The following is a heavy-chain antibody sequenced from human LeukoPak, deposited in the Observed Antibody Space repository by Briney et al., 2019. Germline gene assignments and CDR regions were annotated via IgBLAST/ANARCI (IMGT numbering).Heavy chain of an antibody. CDR1: GGSISSGSYS. V-gene: IGHV4-61*02. Sequence: SETLSLTCTVSGGSISSGSYSWSWIREPAGKGLEWIGRIYTSGSTNYNPSLKSRVTISVDTSKNQFSLKLSSVTAADSAVYYCARVVVASFDPWGQGTLVTVSS. CDR3: ARVVVASFDP. CDR2: IYTSGST. D-gene: IGHD2-21*01. J-gene: IGHJ5*02.